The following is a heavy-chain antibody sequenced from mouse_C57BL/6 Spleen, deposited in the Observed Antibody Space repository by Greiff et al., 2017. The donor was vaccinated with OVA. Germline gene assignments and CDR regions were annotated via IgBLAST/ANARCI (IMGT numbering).Heavy chain of an antibody. Sequence: QVQLKQPGAELVKPGASVKLSCKASGYTFTSYWMHWVKQRPGQGLEWIGMIHPNSGSTNYNEKFKSKATLTVDKSSSTAYMQLSSLTSEDSAVYYCARSGGPRGYFDVWGTGTTVTVSS. CDR2: IHPNSGST. CDR3: ARSGGPRGYFDV. V-gene: IGHV1-64*01. D-gene: IGHD3-1*01. CDR1: GYTFTSYW. J-gene: IGHJ1*03.